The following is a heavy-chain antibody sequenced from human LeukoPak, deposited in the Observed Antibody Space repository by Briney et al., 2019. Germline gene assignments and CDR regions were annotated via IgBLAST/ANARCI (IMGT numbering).Heavy chain of an antibody. V-gene: IGHV3-48*01. J-gene: IGHJ6*03. CDR1: GFTFSSYS. D-gene: IGHD2-8*01. CDR2: ISSSSSTI. CDR3: ARGGHSLYDYYYFYYMDV. Sequence: PGGSLRLSCAASGFTFSSYSMNWVRQAPGKGLEWVSYISSSSSTIYYADSVKGRFTISRDKSKNTQSLQMNSLRAEDTAVYYCARGGHSLYDYYYFYYMDVWGKGTTVTVSS.